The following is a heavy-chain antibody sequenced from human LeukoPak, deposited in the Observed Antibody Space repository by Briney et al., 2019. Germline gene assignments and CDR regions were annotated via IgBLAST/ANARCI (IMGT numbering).Heavy chain of an antibody. CDR1: GFTFSSYA. D-gene: IGHD2-21*01. J-gene: IGHJ4*02. CDR2: ISYDGSNK. CDR3: ARDLGGSDSSN. Sequence: GGSLRLSCAASGFTFSSYAMHWVRQAPGKGLEWVAVISYDGSNKYYADSVKGRFTISRDNSKNTLYLQMYSLRAEDTAVYYCARDLGGSDSSNWGQGTLVTVSS. V-gene: IGHV3-30-3*01.